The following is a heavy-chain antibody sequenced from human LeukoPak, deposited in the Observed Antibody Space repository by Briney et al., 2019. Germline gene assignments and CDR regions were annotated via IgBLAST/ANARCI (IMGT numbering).Heavy chain of an antibody. CDR2: FDPEDGET. CDR1: GYTLTELS. CDR3: ARVDNWNARRYFDY. J-gene: IGHJ4*02. D-gene: IGHD1-20*01. V-gene: IGHV1-24*01. Sequence: ASVKVSCKVSGYTLTELSMHWVRQAPAKGLEWRGGFDPEDGETIYAQTFQGRATITTDESTSTAYMELSSLRSEDTAVYYCARVDNWNARRYFDYWGQGTLVTVSS.